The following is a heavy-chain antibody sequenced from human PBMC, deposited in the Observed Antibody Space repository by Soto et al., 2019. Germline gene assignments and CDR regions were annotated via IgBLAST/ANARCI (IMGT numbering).Heavy chain of an antibody. CDR2: IYPGDSET. J-gene: IGHJ6*02. V-gene: IGHV5-51*01. Sequence: GESLKISCKGSGYSFNSNWIAWVRQMPEKGLEWMGIIYPGDSETRYSPSFQGQVTISADKSIATAYLQWSSLEASDTAIYYCARTLASLQSGMGVWGQGNTVTVSS. CDR3: ARTLASLQSGMGV. CDR1: GYSFNSNW. D-gene: IGHD6-6*01.